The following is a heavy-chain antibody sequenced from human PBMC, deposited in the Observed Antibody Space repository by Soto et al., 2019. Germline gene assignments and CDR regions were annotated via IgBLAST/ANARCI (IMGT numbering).Heavy chain of an antibody. CDR1: GGSISSGGYS. D-gene: IGHD3-10*01. J-gene: IGHJ6*02. CDR2: IYHSGST. CDR3: ARQGFGPLHGLVDV. Sequence: SETLSLTCAVSGGSISSGGYSWSWIRQPPGKGLEWIGYIYHSGSTYYNPSLKSRVTISVDRSKNQFSLKLSSVTAADTAVYICARQGFGPLHGLVDVWGQGTTVTVSS. V-gene: IGHV4-30-2*01.